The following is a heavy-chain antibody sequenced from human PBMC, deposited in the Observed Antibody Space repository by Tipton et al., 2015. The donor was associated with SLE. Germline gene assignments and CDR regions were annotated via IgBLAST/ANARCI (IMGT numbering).Heavy chain of an antibody. Sequence: RSLRLSCAASGFDFNTYGMHWVRQAPGKGLEWVALIWYDGSYKHYADSVKGRFFISRDNARNTVYLQMNSLRSEDTAKYYCAKEGDYPYSFDYWGQGTLVTVSS. V-gene: IGHV3-33*06. J-gene: IGHJ4*02. CDR2: IWYDGSYK. D-gene: IGHD4-17*01. CDR3: AKEGDYPYSFDY. CDR1: GFDFNTYG.